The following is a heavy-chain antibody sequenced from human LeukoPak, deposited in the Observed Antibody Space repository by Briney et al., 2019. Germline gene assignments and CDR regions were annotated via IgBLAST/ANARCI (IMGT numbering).Heavy chain of an antibody. CDR1: GYTFIDNY. V-gene: IGHV1-2*02. D-gene: IGHD2-2*01. J-gene: IGHJ4*02. CDR2: INPNSGAT. Sequence: ASVKVSRKCAGYTFIDNYIHLKRLAPGQGHELMGCINPNSGATNYSHKFPGRVPMTRDTSINTAYMDLKNLRSDDAAIFYCARVNKLMPEFELWDQGTLVTVSA. CDR3: ARVNKLMPEFEL.